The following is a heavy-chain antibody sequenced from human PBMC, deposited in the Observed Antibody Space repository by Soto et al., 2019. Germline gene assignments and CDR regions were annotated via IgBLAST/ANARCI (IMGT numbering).Heavy chain of an antibody. CDR3: ARVAGDSSISQVHFDY. J-gene: IGHJ4*02. CDR2: IYYSGST. CDR1: GGSISSSSYY. Sequence: QLQLQESGPGLVKPSETLSLTCTVSGGSISSSSYYWGWIRQPPGKGLEWIGSIYYSGSTYYNPSLKSRVTISVDTSKNQFSLKLSSVTAADTAVYYCARVAGDSSISQVHFDYWGQGTLVTVSS. V-gene: IGHV4-39*01. D-gene: IGHD3-22*01.